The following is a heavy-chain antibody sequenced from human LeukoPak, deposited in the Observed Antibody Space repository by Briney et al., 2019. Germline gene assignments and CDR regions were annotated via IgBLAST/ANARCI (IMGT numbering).Heavy chain of an antibody. V-gene: IGHV1-18*01. CDR2: ISAYNGNT. J-gene: IGHJ4*02. CDR3: ARDLGYDSSGSLYFDY. D-gene: IGHD3-22*01. CDR1: GYTFTSYG. Sequence: GASVKVSCKASGYTFTSYGISWVRQAPGQGLEWMGWISAYNGNTNYAQKLQGRVTMTTDTSTSTAYMEVRSLRPDDTAVYYCARDLGYDSSGSLYFDYWGQGTLVTVSS.